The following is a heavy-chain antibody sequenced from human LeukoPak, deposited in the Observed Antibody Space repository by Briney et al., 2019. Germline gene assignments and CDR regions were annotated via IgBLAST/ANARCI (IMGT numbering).Heavy chain of an antibody. CDR2: INPNSGGT. CDR3: AKCLEWLFPIDY. CDR1: GYTFIGNY. V-gene: IGHV1-2*02. Sequence: ASVTVSCTASGYTFIGNYIHWMRQAPGQGLEWMGWINPNSGGTTYAQKFQGRVTMTRDTSISTAYMELSSLRSDDTAVYYCAKCLEWLFPIDYWGQGTLVTVSS. D-gene: IGHD3-3*01. J-gene: IGHJ4*02.